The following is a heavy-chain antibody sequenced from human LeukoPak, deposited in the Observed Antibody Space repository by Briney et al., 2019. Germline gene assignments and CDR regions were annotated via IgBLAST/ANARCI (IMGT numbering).Heavy chain of an antibody. J-gene: IGHJ4*02. CDR2: IYSSGST. V-gene: IGHV3-53*01. CDR3: GSRIATAGSVDY. Sequence: GGSLRLSCAASGFSVSSNYMSWVRQAPGKGLEWVSVIYSSGSTYYADSVKGRFTISRDNSKNTLHLQMNTLRAEDTAVYYCGSRIATAGSVDYWGQGTQVTVAS. D-gene: IGHD6-13*01. CDR1: GFSVSSNY.